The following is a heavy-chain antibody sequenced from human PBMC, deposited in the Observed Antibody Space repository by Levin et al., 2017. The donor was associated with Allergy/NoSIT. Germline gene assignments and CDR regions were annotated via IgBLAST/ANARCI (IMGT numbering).Heavy chain of an antibody. V-gene: IGHV4-59*01. D-gene: IGHD2-8*01. J-gene: IGHJ4*02. CDR3: ARSFTYGFDY. CDR2: IYYSGST. Sequence: SETLSLTCTVSGGSINNYYWSWIRQPPGKGLEWIGYIYYSGSTNYNTSLKSRVTMSVDTSKNQFSLRLSSVTAADTAAYYCARSFTYGFDYWGQGTLVTVSS. CDR1: GGSINNYY.